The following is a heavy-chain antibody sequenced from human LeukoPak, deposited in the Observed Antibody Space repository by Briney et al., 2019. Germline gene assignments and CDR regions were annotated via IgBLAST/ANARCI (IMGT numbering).Heavy chain of an antibody. CDR1: GGTFSSYA. D-gene: IGHD3-3*01. Sequence: ASVKVSCKASGGTFSSYAISWVRQAPGQGLEWMGGIIPIFGTANYAQKFQGRVTITTDESTSTAYMELSSPRSEDTAVYYCARFGSDFWSGYYSDYYYYYMDVWGKGTTVAVSS. V-gene: IGHV1-69*05. CDR2: IIPIFGTA. CDR3: ARFGSDFWSGYYSDYYYYYMDV. J-gene: IGHJ6*03.